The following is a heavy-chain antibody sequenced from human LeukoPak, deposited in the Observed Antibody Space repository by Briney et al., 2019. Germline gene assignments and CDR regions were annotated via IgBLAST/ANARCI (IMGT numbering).Heavy chain of an antibody. CDR1: GFTVSSNY. CDR3: AREAASGGGAFDI. Sequence: GGSLRLSCAASGFTVSSNYMSWVRQAPGKGLEWVSVSYSGGSTYYADSVKGRFTISRDNSKNTLYLQMSSLRAEDTAVYYCAREAASGGGAFDIWGQGTMVTVSS. J-gene: IGHJ3*02. D-gene: IGHD6-19*01. V-gene: IGHV3-53*01. CDR2: SYSGGST.